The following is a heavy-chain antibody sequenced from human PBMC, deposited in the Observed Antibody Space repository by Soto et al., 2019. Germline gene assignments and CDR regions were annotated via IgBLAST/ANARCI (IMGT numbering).Heavy chain of an antibody. D-gene: IGHD3-3*01. Sequence: GGSLRLSCAASGFTFSSYSMNWVRQAPGKGLEWVSSISISSSYIYYADSVKGRFTISRDNAKNSLYLQMNSLRAEDTAVYYCARQRFLEWLSTYDAFDIWGQGTMVTVSS. V-gene: IGHV3-21*01. CDR1: GFTFSSYS. CDR3: ARQRFLEWLSTYDAFDI. CDR2: ISISSSYI. J-gene: IGHJ3*02.